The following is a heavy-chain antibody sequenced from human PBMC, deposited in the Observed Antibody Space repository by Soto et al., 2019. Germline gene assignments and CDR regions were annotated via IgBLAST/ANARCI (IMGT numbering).Heavy chain of an antibody. CDR1: GFSLSNARMG. CDR2: IFSNDEK. J-gene: IGHJ5*02. V-gene: IGHV2-26*01. D-gene: IGHD5-12*01. Sequence: QVTLKESGPVLVKPTETLTLTCTVSGFSLSNARMGVSWIRQPPGKALEGLAHIFSNDEKSYSTSLKSRLTISKDTSKSQVVLTMTNMDPVDTATYYCARIARGRWLQLWSWWFDPWGQGTLVTVSS. CDR3: ARIARGRWLQLWSWWFDP.